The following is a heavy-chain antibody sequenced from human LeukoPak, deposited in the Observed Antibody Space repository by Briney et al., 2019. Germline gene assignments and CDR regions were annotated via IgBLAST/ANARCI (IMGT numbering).Heavy chain of an antibody. D-gene: IGHD1-26*01. V-gene: IGHV4-59*01. CDR3: VVYIAGGGGRGY. CDR2: ISYRESM. J-gene: IGHJ4*02. Sequence: SEPLSLTCTVSGDSTSSDHWSWVRQPPGKGLDWIGHISYRESMKYNPSLESRVSISLDTSNNQFSLKLTTLTAADTAVYYCVVYIAGGGGRGYWGQGTPVTVSS. CDR1: GDSTSSDH.